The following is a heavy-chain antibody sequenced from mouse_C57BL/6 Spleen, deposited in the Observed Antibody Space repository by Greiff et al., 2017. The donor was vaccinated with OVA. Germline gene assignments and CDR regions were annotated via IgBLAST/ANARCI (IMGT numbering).Heavy chain of an antibody. CDR1: GYTFTSYW. D-gene: IGHD1-2*01. J-gene: IGHJ4*01. CDR3: ASRRLVGKYYAMDG. Sequence: VQLQQPGAELVKPGASVKLSCKASGYTFTSYWMQWVKQRPGQGLEWIGEIDPSDSYTNYNQKFKGKATLTVDTSSSTAYMQLSSLTSEDSAVYYCASRRLVGKYYAMDGWGQGTSVTVAS. CDR2: IDPSDSYT. V-gene: IGHV1-50*01.